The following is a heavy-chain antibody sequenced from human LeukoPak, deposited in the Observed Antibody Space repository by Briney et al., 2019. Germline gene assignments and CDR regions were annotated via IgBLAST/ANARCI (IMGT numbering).Heavy chain of an antibody. Sequence: PSETLSLTCTVSGGSISSGGYYWSWIRQHPGKGLEWIGYIYYSGNTYYNPSLKSRVTISVDTSKNQFSLKLSSVTAADTAVYYCARLHYYGPGMWDYWGQGTLVTVSS. V-gene: IGHV4-31*03. J-gene: IGHJ4*02. CDR2: IYYSGNT. CDR1: GGSISSGGYY. D-gene: IGHD3-10*01. CDR3: ARLHYYGPGMWDY.